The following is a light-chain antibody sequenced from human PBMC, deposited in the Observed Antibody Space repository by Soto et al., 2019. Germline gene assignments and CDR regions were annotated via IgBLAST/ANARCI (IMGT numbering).Light chain of an antibody. CDR3: QQRFSGYS. J-gene: IGKJ2*03. CDR1: QSVSSY. V-gene: IGKV3-11*01. CDR2: DAS. Sequence: IVLTQSPATLSLSPGERVTLSCRASQSVSSYLAWYQQKPGQPPRLLIYDASNRPTGTPARFSGSGSGTDFTLTISSLEPEDFAVYYCQQRFSGYSFGQGTKLEIK.